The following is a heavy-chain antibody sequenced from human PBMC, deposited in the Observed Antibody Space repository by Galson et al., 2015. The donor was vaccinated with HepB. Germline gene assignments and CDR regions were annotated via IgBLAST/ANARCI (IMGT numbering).Heavy chain of an antibody. J-gene: IGHJ3*02. CDR1: GYTFPNYW. CDR2: IFPSDSDT. Sequence: QSGAEVKKPGESLKISCQVSGYTFPNYWIGWARQMPGKGLEWMGIIFPSDSDTRYSPSFQGQVTISADNSINTAYLQWTRLKASDTAIYYCARRPRKDAFDIWGQGTMVTVSS. V-gene: IGHV5-51*01. CDR3: ARRPRKDAFDI.